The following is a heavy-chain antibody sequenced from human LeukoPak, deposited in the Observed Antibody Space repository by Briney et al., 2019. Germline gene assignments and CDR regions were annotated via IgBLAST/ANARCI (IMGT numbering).Heavy chain of an antibody. CDR3: ARQLTAKTVYDAFEI. CDR1: GYSFSTYW. J-gene: IGHJ3*02. V-gene: IGHV5-51*01. CDR2: IYPGDSDV. Sequence: GESLKISCKGSGYSFSTYWIGWVRQMPGKGLEWMGVIYPGDSDVIYSPSFRGQVTISADSSIDTAYLQWSSLKASDTAMHYCARQLTAKTVYDAFEIWGPGTMVIVSS. D-gene: IGHD2-21*02.